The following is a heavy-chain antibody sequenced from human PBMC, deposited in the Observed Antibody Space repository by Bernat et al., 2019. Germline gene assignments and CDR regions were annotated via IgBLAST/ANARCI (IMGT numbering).Heavy chain of an antibody. V-gene: IGHV3-33*01. CDR3: ARDRLEGAVAGTLSY. J-gene: IGHJ4*02. CDR2: IWYDGRNK. CDR1: GFTFSSYG. D-gene: IGHD6-19*01. Sequence: QVQLVESGGGVVQPGRSLRLSCAASGFTFSSYGMHWVRQAPGKGLEWVAVIWYDGRNKYYADSVKGRFTISRDNSKNTLYLQMNSLRAEDTAVYYCARDRLEGAVAGTLSYWGQGTLVTVSS.